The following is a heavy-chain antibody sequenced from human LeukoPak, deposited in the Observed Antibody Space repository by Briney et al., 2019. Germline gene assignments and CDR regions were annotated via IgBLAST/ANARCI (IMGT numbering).Heavy chain of an antibody. D-gene: IGHD3-10*01. CDR2: INHGGST. Sequence: TSETLSLTCAVYGGSFSGYYWSWIRQPSGKGLEWIGEINHGGSTNYNPSLKSRVTISVDTSKNQFSLKLSSVTAADTAVYYCARAPDYYGSGSSFDYWGQGTLVTVSS. V-gene: IGHV4-34*01. CDR3: ARAPDYYGSGSSFDY. J-gene: IGHJ4*02. CDR1: GGSFSGYY.